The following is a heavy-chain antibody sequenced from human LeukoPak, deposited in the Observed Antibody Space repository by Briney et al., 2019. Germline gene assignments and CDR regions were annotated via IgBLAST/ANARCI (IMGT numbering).Heavy chain of an antibody. CDR2: IYPGDSNT. V-gene: IGHV5-51*01. Sequence: NRGESLKISCKGSGYSFTSYWIDWVRQMPGKGLEWMGIIYPGDSNTRYSPSFQGQVTISADKSISTAYLQWSSLKASDTAMYYCARVIGGLASGWYIDYWGQGTLVTVSS. CDR1: GYSFTSYW. CDR3: ARVIGGLASGWYIDY. J-gene: IGHJ4*02. D-gene: IGHD6-19*01.